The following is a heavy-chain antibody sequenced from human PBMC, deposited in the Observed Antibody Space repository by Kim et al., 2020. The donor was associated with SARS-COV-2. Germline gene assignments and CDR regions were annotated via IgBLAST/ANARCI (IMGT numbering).Heavy chain of an antibody. CDR2: IYWDDDK. V-gene: IGHV2-5*02. D-gene: IGHD3-3*01. J-gene: IGHJ4*02. Sequence: SGPTLVNPTQTLTLTCTFSGFSLSTSGVGVGWIRQPPGKALEWLALIYWDDDKRYSPSLKSRLTITKDTSKNQVVLTMTNMDPVDTATYYCAHRQASPGHYDFWSGYWRSGYFDYWGQGTLVTVSS. CDR1: GFSLSTSGVG. CDR3: AHRQASPGHYDFWSGYWRSGYFDY.